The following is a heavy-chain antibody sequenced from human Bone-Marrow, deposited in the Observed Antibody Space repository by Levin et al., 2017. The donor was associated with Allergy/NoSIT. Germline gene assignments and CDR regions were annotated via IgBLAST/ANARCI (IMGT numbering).Heavy chain of an antibody. CDR3: ARVRSYDSSGYYHPFFYGMDV. CDR1: GGSISSGGYY. J-gene: IGHJ6*02. V-gene: IGHV4-31*03. CDR2: IYYSGST. D-gene: IGHD3-22*01. Sequence: SETLSLTCTVSGGSISSGGYYWSWIRQHPGTGLEWIGYIYYSGSTYYNPSLKSRVTISVDTSKNQFSLKLSSVTAADTAVYYCARVRSYDSSGYYHPFFYGMDVWGQGTTVTVSS.